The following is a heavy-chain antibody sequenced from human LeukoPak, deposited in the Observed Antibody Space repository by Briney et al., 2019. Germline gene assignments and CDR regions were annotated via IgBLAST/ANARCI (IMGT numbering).Heavy chain of an antibody. CDR3: ARRKAKTPNYFDY. CDR1: LDSTTSNF. J-gene: IGHJ4*02. V-gene: IGHV4-4*02. CDR2: IHRSGST. Sequence: SETLSLTCTVSLDSTTSNFWSWVRQPPGKGLEWIGEIHRSGSTNYNPSLQSRVTISIDRSKNQIALELSSVTAADTAVYYCARRKAKTPNYFDYWGQGALVTVSS.